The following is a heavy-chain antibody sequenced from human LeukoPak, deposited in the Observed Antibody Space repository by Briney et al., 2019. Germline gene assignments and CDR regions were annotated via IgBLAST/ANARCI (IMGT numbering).Heavy chain of an antibody. J-gene: IGHJ6*03. CDR1: GFAFSTYS. D-gene: IGHD3-22*01. CDR3: ARDWHYSDSSGYYYPYYYMDV. CDR2: ISSSSRTI. Sequence: GGSLRLSCAASGFAFSTYSMDWVRQAPGKGLEWVSYISSSSRTIYYADSVKGRFNISRDNAKNSLYLQMNSLRAEDTAVYYCARDWHYSDSSGYYYPYYYMDVWGKGTTVTVSS. V-gene: IGHV3-48*04.